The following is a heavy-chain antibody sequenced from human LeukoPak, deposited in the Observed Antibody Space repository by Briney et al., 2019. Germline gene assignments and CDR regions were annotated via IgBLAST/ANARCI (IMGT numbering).Heavy chain of an antibody. J-gene: IGHJ4*02. CDR1: GFIFSTYA. CDR3: AKDHPFDYYYDSSGYFLY. D-gene: IGHD3-22*01. CDR2: ISGSGGST. Sequence: GGSLRLSCATSGFIFSTYAMTWVRQAPGKGLEWVSAISGSGGSTYYADSVKGRFTVSRDSSKNTLYLQMNSLRAEDTAVYYCAKDHPFDYYYDSSGYFLYWGQGTLVTVSS. V-gene: IGHV3-23*01.